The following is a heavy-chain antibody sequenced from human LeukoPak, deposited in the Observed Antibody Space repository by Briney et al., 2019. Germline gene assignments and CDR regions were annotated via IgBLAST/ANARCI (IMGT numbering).Heavy chain of an antibody. CDR3: ARDYYDSSGYYRDY. V-gene: IGHV1-2*02. Sequence: ASVKVSCKASGYTFTSYYMHWVRQAPGQGLEWMGWINPNSGGTNYAQKFQGRVTMTRDTSISTAYMELSRLRSDDTAVYYCARDYYDSSGYYRDYWGQGTLVTVSS. CDR2: INPNSGGT. J-gene: IGHJ4*02. CDR1: GYTFTSYY. D-gene: IGHD3-22*01.